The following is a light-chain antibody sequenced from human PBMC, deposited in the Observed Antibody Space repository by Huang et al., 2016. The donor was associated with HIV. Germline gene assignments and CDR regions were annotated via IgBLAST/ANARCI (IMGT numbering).Light chain of an antibody. CDR3: QQRSNWPPEGT. Sequence: EIVLTQSPATLSLSPGERATLSCRASQSISSYLAWYQQKPGQAPRLLLYDASNRATGFPARFSGSGSGTDFTLTISSLEPEDFAVYYCQQRSNWPPEGTFGQGTKVEIK. CDR1: QSISSY. J-gene: IGKJ1*01. CDR2: DAS. V-gene: IGKV3-11*01.